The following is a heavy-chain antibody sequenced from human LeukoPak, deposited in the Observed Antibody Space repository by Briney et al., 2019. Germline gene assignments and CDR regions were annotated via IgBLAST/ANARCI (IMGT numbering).Heavy chain of an antibody. Sequence: SETLSLTCTVSGGSINSPNSYWGWIRQPPGKGLEWIGSIFHDGTTYYSSSLKSRVTVSVDTSLNQFSLSLMSMTAADTAVYYCARRVVAGTTVDFWGQGNLVTVSS. V-gene: IGHV4-39*01. J-gene: IGHJ4*02. CDR3: ARRVVAGTTVDF. CDR2: IFHDGTT. D-gene: IGHD1-1*01. CDR1: GGSINSPNSY.